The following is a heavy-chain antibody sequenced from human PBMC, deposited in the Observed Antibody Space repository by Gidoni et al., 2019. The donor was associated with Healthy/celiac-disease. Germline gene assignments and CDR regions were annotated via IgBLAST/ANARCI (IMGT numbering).Heavy chain of an antibody. V-gene: IGHV3-30-3*01. Sequence: QVHLVESGGGVVQPGRSLRLSCAASGFTFSTSAMHWVRQAPGEGLEWLAVISYDGSNKYFADSVKGRFTISRDNPRNTLYLQMNSLRVDDTAVYFWARDPKGGFSYGWGAFDFWGQGTMVTVSS. D-gene: IGHD5-18*01. CDR3: ARDPKGGFSYGWGAFDF. CDR2: ISYDGSNK. J-gene: IGHJ3*01. CDR1: GFTFSTSA.